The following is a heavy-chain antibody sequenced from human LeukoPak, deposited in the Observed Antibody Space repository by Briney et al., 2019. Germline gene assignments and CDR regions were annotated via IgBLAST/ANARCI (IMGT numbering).Heavy chain of an antibody. D-gene: IGHD3-9*01. CDR3: SKWGDYDVLTGYYDSDF. J-gene: IGHJ4*02. Sequence: PGGSLGLSCAASGFTFNNYAMSWVRQAPGKGLEWVSAILGSGRSAYYADSVKGRFTISRDNSKNSLFLQMNSLRVEDTALYYCSKWGDYDVLTGYYDSDFWGQGTLVTVSA. CDR2: ILGSGRSA. V-gene: IGHV3-23*01. CDR1: GFTFNNYA.